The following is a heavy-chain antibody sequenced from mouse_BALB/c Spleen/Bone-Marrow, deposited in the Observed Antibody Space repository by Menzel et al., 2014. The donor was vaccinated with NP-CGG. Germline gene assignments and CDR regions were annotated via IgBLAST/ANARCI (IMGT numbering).Heavy chain of an antibody. J-gene: IGHJ4*01. CDR2: ISYSGST. Sequence: VQLQQSGLGLVKPSQSLSLPCTVTGYSITSDYAWNWIRQFPGNKLEWMGYISYSGSTSYNPSLRSRISITRDTSKNQFFLQLNSVTTGDTATYYCARKALYYAMDYWGQGTSVTVSS. V-gene: IGHV3-2*02. CDR1: GYSITSDYA. CDR3: ARKALYYAMDY.